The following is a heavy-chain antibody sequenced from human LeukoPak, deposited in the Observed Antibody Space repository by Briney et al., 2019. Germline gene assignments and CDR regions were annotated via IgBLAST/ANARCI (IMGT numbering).Heavy chain of an antibody. D-gene: IGHD2-2*01. CDR2: ISGDGGST. Sequence: GGSLRLSCAASGFTFSTYAMSWVRQAPGQGLEWVSSISGDGGSTYYAESVKGRFTISRDNSKDTLYLQMNSLRAEDTAVYYCAKRPDCSTTNCFRFEYWGQGTLVTVSS. CDR1: GFTFSTYA. CDR3: AKRPDCSTTNCFRFEY. J-gene: IGHJ4*02. V-gene: IGHV3-23*01.